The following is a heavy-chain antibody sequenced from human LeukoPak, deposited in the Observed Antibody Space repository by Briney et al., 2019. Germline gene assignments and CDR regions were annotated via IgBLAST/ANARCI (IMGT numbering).Heavy chain of an antibody. Sequence: SETLSLTCTVSGGSISSYYWSWIRQPPGKGLEWIGYIYYSGSTNYNPSLKSRVTISVDTSKNQFSLKLSSVTAADTAVYYCARTRYGSGSYYYYWGQGTLVTVSS. CDR3: ARTRYGSGSYYYY. CDR2: IYYSGST. J-gene: IGHJ4*02. D-gene: IGHD3-10*01. CDR1: GGSISSYY. V-gene: IGHV4-59*01.